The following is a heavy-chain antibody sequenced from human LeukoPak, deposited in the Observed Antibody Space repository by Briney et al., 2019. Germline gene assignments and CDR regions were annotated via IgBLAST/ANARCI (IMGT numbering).Heavy chain of an antibody. CDR2: ISGSDGST. Sequence: PGGSLRLSCAASGFTFSSYAMSWVRQAPGKGLEWVSTISGSDGSTYYADSLKGRFTISRDNSKNTLYLQVNSLRAEDTAVYYCAKGLVPAAIRVVDYWGQGTLVTVSS. V-gene: IGHV3-23*01. CDR1: GFTFSSYA. D-gene: IGHD2-2*01. CDR3: AKGLVPAAIRVVDY. J-gene: IGHJ4*02.